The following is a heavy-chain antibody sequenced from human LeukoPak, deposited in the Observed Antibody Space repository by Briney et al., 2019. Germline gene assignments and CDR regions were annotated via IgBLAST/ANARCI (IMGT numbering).Heavy chain of an antibody. V-gene: IGHV3-7*03. CDR2: IKQDGSEG. CDR3: AKGQEYVGGTYRYTEGPYFDY. Sequence: GGSLRLSCAASGFTFSDYWMTWVRQAPGKGLEWVANIKQDGSEGYYVDSVKGRFTISRDNSKSTLYLQMNSLRAEDTAVYYCAKGQEYVGGTYRYTEGPYFDYWGQGTLVTVSS. CDR1: GFTFSDYW. D-gene: IGHD3-16*02. J-gene: IGHJ4*02.